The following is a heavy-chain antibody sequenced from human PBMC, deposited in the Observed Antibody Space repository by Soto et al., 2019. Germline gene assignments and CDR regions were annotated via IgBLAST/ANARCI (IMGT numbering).Heavy chain of an antibody. Sequence: SQTLSLTCAISGDSVSSNTATWNWIRQSPSRGLEWLGRTYYKSKWYTDSAISVKSRIVINPDTSKNQISLQLKSVTPEDAAVYYCARARGIVATGQGLDCWGQGTLVTVSS. CDR3: ARARGIVATGQGLDC. D-gene: IGHD6-13*01. V-gene: IGHV6-1*01. CDR1: GDSVSSNTAT. J-gene: IGHJ4*02. CDR2: TYYKSKWYT.